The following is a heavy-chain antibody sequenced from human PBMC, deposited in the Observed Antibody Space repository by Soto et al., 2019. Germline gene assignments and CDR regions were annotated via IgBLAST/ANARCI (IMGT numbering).Heavy chain of an antibody. CDR3: AREDPGITTRDY. Sequence: QVQLQESGPGLVKPSQTLSLTWTVSGGSISSGGYYWSWIRQHPGKGLEWIGYIYYSGSTYYNPSLKSRVTISVDTSKNQFCLKLSSVTAADTAVYYCAREDPGITTRDYWGQGTLVTVSS. CDR1: GGSISSGGYY. D-gene: IGHD3-16*01. V-gene: IGHV4-31*02. J-gene: IGHJ4*02. CDR2: IYYSGST.